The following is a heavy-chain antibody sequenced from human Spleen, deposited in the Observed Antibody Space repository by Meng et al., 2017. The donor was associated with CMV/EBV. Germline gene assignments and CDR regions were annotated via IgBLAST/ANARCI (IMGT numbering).Heavy chain of an antibody. D-gene: IGHD2-15*01. CDR1: FSSYA. CDR3: ARGSPYCTGGSCYSDYFDY. J-gene: IGHJ4*02. V-gene: IGHV1-69*05. CDR2: IIPLFGTA. Sequence: FSSYAISWGRQAPGQGLEWMGGIIPLFGTANYAQKFQGRVTIITDESTNTAYMELISLRSEDTAVYYCARGSPYCTGGSCYSDYFDYWGQGTLVTVSS.